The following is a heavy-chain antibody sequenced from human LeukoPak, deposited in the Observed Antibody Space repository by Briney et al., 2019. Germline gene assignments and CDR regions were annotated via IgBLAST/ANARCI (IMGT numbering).Heavy chain of an antibody. D-gene: IGHD3-10*01. J-gene: IGHJ4*02. CDR2: INHSGST. CDR1: GGSFSGYY. Sequence: SETLSLTCAVYGGSFSGYYWSWIRQPPGKGLEWIGEINHSGSTNYNPSLKSRVTISVDTSKNQFSLKLSSVTAADTAVYYCARLKLLWFGELSAYFDYWGQGTLVTVSS. CDR3: ARLKLLWFGELSAYFDY. V-gene: IGHV4-34*01.